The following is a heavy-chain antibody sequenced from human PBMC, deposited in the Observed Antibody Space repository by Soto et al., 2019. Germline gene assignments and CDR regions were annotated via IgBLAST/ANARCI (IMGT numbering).Heavy chain of an antibody. D-gene: IGHD3-10*01. Sequence: SETLSLTCTVSGGSISSSSYYWGWIRQPPGKGLEWIGSIYYSGSTYYNPSLKSRVTISVDTSKNQFPLKLSSVTAADTAVYYCASLLLWFGELPQEDTFDYWGQGTLVTVSS. J-gene: IGHJ4*02. CDR3: ASLLLWFGELPQEDTFDY. CDR1: GGSISSSSYY. V-gene: IGHV4-39*01. CDR2: IYYSGST.